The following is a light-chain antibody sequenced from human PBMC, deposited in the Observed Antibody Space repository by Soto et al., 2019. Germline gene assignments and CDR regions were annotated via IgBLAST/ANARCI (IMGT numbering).Light chain of an antibody. J-gene: IGKJ4*01. CDR1: QSVISTY. Sequence: ERVLTQSPGTLSLSPGERATHSCRASQSVISTYLAWYQQKPGQAPRLLIYGASSRATGIPDRFSGSGSGTDFTLTISRLEPEDFAVYYCQYYGSPPLTFGGGTKVEIK. CDR3: QYYGSPPLT. V-gene: IGKV3-20*01. CDR2: GAS.